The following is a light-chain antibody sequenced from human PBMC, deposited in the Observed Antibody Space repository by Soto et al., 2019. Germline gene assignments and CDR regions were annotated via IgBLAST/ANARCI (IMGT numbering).Light chain of an antibody. CDR1: QSVGRNY. J-gene: IGKJ1*01. CDR2: DAS. Sequence: EIVLTQFPGTLSLSTGERATLSCRASQSVGRNYVAWYQQKSGQAPRVIIYDASNRASGIPDRFSGSGSGSDVTHAISRLEHEDFSVYYCQQYGTSPWAFGQGTKVEIK. V-gene: IGKV3-20*01. CDR3: QQYGTSPWA.